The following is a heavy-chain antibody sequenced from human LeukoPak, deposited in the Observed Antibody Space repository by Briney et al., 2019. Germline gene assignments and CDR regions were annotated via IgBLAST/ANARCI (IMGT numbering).Heavy chain of an antibody. CDR3: ARRLCRGTACYYFDY. CDR2: ISGSCADS. J-gene: IGHJ4*02. Sequence: PGGSLRLSCATSGFSFNDYAMNWVRQAPGKGLECVAGISGSCADSYYADSVKGRFTISRDSSKNTLYLQTDTLRVDDTAVYYCARRLCRGTACYYFDYWGQGTLVTVSS. CDR1: GFSFNDYA. V-gene: IGHV3-23*01. D-gene: IGHD2-2*01.